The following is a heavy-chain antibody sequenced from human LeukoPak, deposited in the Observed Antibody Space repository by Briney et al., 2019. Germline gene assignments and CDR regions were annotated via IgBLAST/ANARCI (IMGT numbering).Heavy chain of an antibody. D-gene: IGHD3-22*01. Sequence: ASVKVSCKASGYTFTSYGISWVRQAPGQGLEWMGWISAYNGNTNYAQKLQGRVTMTTDTSTSTAYMEPRSLRSDDTAVYYCARDRSDYYRTSFDYWGQGTLVTVSS. V-gene: IGHV1-18*01. CDR2: ISAYNGNT. CDR3: ARDRSDYYRTSFDY. J-gene: IGHJ4*02. CDR1: GYTFTSYG.